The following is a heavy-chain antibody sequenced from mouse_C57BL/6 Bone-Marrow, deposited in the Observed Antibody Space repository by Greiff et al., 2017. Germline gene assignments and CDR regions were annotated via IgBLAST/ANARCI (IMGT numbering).Heavy chain of an antibody. V-gene: IGHV7-3*01. J-gene: IGHJ1*03. Sequence: EVKVVESGGGLVQPGGSLSLSCAAYGFTFTDYYMSWVRQPPGKALAWLGFIRNKANGYTTEYSASVKGRFTISRDNSQSILYLQMNALRAEDSATYYCARYYYGSSYWYFDVWGTGATVTVSS. CDR1: GFTFTDYY. D-gene: IGHD1-1*01. CDR2: IRNKANGYTT. CDR3: ARYYYGSSYWYFDV.